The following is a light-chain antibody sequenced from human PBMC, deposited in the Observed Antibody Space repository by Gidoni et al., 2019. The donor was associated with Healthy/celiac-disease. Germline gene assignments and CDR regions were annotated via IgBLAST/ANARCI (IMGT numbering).Light chain of an antibody. CDR3: QQYYSTPYT. Sequence: DIVMTQSPDSLAVSLGDRATINCKSSQSVLYSSNNTNYLAWYQQKPGKPPKLLIYWASTRESGGPDRFSGSGSGTDVTLTISSLQAEDVAVYYCQQYYSTPYTFGQGTKLEIK. CDR1: QSVLYSSNNTNY. CDR2: WAS. V-gene: IGKV4-1*01. J-gene: IGKJ2*01.